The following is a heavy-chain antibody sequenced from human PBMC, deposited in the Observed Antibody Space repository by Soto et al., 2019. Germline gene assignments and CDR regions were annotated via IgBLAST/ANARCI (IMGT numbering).Heavy chain of an antibody. CDR2: IIPIVGTG. V-gene: IGHV1-69*01. CDR3: GRDLSAAGRAGIDV. D-gene: IGHD6-13*01. Sequence: QVQLVQSGAEVKKPGSSVKVSCKASGGSFSSYAISWVRQAPGQGLEWMGGIIPIVGTGNYAQNFQGRVTITENESTRTAKLELSSLRSEDTAIYYCGRDLSAAGRAGIDVWGHGTTVTVSS. J-gene: IGHJ6*02. CDR1: GGSFSSYA.